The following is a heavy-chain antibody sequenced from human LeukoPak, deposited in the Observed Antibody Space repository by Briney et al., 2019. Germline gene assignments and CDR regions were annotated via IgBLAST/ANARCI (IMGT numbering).Heavy chain of an antibody. Sequence: PGGSLRLSCAASGFTFSSYWMSWVRQAPGKGLEWVANIKQDGSEKYYVDSVKGLFTISRDNGKISLYLQMNSLRAEDTAVYYCVIDSDFWSGYLFDYWGEGTLVTVSS. CDR1: GFTFSSYW. CDR2: IKQDGSEK. V-gene: IGHV3-7*01. J-gene: IGHJ4*02. CDR3: VIDSDFWSGYLFDY. D-gene: IGHD3-3*01.